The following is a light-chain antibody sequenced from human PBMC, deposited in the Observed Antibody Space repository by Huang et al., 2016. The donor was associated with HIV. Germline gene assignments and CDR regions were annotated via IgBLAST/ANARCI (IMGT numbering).Light chain of an antibody. CDR2: GAS. Sequence: EIVLTQSPGTLSLSPGERATLSFRASQRCRGSSLAWYQQKPGQSPRLLIFGASTRATAIPDRFSGSGSATDFTLTISRLEPEDFAVYYCQQYGSSPLTFGGGTKVEIK. V-gene: IGKV3-20*01. CDR1: QRCRGSS. CDR3: QQYGSSPLT. J-gene: IGKJ4*01.